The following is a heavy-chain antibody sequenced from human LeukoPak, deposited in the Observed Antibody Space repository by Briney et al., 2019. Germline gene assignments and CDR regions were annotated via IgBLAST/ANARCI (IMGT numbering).Heavy chain of an antibody. D-gene: IGHD3-22*01. CDR2: ISRSGDST. CDR3: AIQAGGYYQPLDF. CDR1: AFTSSTYA. Sequence: GGSLRLSCAASAFTSSTYAMSWVRQAPRKGLGSVSTISRSGDSTYYADYGRGRFTISRDISKSTLYLEMSSLRAEDTAVYYCAIQAGGYYQPLDFWGQGTLVTVSS. V-gene: IGHV3-23*01. J-gene: IGHJ4*02.